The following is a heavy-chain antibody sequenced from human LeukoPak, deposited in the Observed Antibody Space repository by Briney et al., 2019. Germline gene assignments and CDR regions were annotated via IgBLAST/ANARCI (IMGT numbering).Heavy chain of an antibody. Sequence: EASVKVSCKASGGTFSSYAISWVRPAPGQGLEWMGRIIPILGIANYAQKFQGRVTITADKSTSTAYMELSSLRSEDTAVYYCARDQSSRGYFDYWGQGTLVTASS. CDR1: GGTFSSYA. CDR2: IIPILGIA. V-gene: IGHV1-69*04. D-gene: IGHD6-13*01. CDR3: ARDQSSRGYFDY. J-gene: IGHJ4*02.